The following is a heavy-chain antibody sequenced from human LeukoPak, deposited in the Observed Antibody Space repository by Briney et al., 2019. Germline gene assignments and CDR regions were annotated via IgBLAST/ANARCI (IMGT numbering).Heavy chain of an antibody. CDR1: GYTFTGYY. V-gene: IGHV1-2*02. Sequence: ASVKVSCKASGYTFTGYYMHWVRQAPGQGLEWMGWNNPNSGGTNYAQKFQGRVTMTRDTSISTAYMELSRLRSDDTAVYYCARAHCSSTSCYTGWFDPWGQGTLVTVSS. CDR3: ARAHCSSTSCYTGWFDP. D-gene: IGHD2-2*02. CDR2: NNPNSGGT. J-gene: IGHJ5*02.